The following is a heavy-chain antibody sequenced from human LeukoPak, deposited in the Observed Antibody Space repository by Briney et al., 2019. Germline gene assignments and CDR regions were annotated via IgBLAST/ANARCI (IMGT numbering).Heavy chain of an antibody. CDR1: GGSISSGNYY. Sequence: PSETLSLTCTVSGGSISSGNYYWSWIRQPAGKGLEWIGRIYSSGSTNYNPSLKSRVTISVDTSENQFSLKLSSVTAADTAVYYCARGTRGSVRGAFNYWGQGTLVTVSS. CDR2: IYSSGST. D-gene: IGHD3-10*01. V-gene: IGHV4-61*02. J-gene: IGHJ4*02. CDR3: ARGTRGSVRGAFNY.